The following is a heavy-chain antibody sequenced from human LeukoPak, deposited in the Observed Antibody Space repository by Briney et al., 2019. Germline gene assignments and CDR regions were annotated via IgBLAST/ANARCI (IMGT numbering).Heavy chain of an antibody. CDR1: GFTFSSFA. D-gene: IGHD3-22*01. J-gene: IGHJ3*02. Sequence: HPGGSLRLSCTASGFTFSSFAMSWVRQAPGKGLDWVSAISGSGGNTYYADSVKGRFTISRDNSKNTLYLQMNSLRAEDTAVYYCAKSPDSSGHTSTGRAFDIWGQGTMVTVSS. CDR2: ISGSGGNT. CDR3: AKSPDSSGHTSTGRAFDI. V-gene: IGHV3-23*01.